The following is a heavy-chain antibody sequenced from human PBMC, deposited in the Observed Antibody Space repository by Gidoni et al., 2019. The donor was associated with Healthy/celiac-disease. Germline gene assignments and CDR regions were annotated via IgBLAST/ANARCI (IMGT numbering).Heavy chain of an antibody. CDR2: IIPIFGTA. J-gene: IGHJ6*04. CDR3: ARGYCSGGSCYKGTPYYYYGMDV. D-gene: IGHD2-15*01. CDR1: GGSFSSYA. Sequence: QVQLVQSGAEVTKPGSSVKVPCKASGGSFSSYAISWVRQAPGQGLEWMGGIIPIFGTANYAQKFQGRVTITADESTSTAYMELSSLRSEDTAVYYCARGYCSGGSCYKGTPYYYYGMDVWGKGTTVTVSS. V-gene: IGHV1-69*01.